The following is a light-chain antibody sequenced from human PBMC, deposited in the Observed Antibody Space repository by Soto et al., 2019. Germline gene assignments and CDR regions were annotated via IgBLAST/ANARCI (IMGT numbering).Light chain of an antibody. CDR2: GAS. Sequence: EIGLTQSPCTLSLSPGERATLSCRTSQSVSNNYLAWYQQKPGQAPSLLIYGASSRATGIPNRFSGSGSATDFTLSISRLEPEDVAVYYCQQYSNPWTFGQGTKVEIK. J-gene: IGKJ1*01. CDR1: QSVSNNY. V-gene: IGKV3-20*01. CDR3: QQYSNPWT.